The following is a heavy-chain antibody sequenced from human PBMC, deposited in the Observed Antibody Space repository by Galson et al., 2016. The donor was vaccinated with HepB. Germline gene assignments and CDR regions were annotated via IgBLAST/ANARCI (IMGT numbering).Heavy chain of an antibody. V-gene: IGHV3-23*01. Sequence: SLRLSCAASGFGLNDYAVSWVRQAPGKGLEWVSSIVDVGDTWYADSVKGRFTISRDTSKSTVYLQMNSLRADDTAVYYCAKDYTVRVVGVAHFDYWGPGTLVTVSS. CDR2: IVDVGDT. CDR3: AKDYTVRVVGVAHFDY. D-gene: IGHD1-26*01. J-gene: IGHJ4*02. CDR1: GFGLNDYA.